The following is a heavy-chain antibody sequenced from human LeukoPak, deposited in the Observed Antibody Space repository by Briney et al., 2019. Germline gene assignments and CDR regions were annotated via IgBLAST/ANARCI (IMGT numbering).Heavy chain of an antibody. CDR1: GFTFSSYA. J-gene: IGHJ4*02. Sequence: PGGSLRLSCAASGFTFSSYAMSWVRQAPGKGLEGVSAISGSGGSTYYADSVKGRFTISRDNSKNTLYLQMNSLRAEDTAVYYCARDFRYCSSTSCQTSDYWGQGTLVTVSS. CDR3: ARDFRYCSSTSCQTSDY. V-gene: IGHV3-23*01. D-gene: IGHD2-2*01. CDR2: ISGSGGST.